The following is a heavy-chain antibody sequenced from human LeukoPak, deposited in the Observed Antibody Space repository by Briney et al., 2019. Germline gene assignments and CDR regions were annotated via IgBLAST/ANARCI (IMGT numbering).Heavy chain of an antibody. Sequence: AGGSLILSCVASGITFSNYAMSWVRQAPGKGLEWVSAITSSGDSTSYADSVKGRFTLSRDNSKNTLYLQMNSLRAEDTAVYYCAKDLLGYNSLDFDYWGQGTLVTVSS. CDR3: AKDLLGYNSLDFDY. V-gene: IGHV3-23*01. J-gene: IGHJ4*02. CDR1: GITFSNYA. CDR2: ITSSGDST. D-gene: IGHD5-24*01.